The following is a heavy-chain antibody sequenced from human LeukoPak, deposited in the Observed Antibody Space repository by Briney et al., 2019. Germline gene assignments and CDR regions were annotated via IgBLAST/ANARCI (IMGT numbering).Heavy chain of an antibody. CDR1: GFTFDDYA. J-gene: IGHJ3*02. D-gene: IGHD3-3*01. CDR3: AKDAYYDFWSGHPENAFDI. Sequence: PGGSLRLSCAASGFTFDDYAMHWVRQAPGKGLEWVSGISWNSGSIGYADSVKGRFTIPRDNAKNSLYLQMNSLRAEDTALYYCAKDAYYDFWSGHPENAFDIWGQGTMVTVSS. CDR2: ISWNSGSI. V-gene: IGHV3-9*01.